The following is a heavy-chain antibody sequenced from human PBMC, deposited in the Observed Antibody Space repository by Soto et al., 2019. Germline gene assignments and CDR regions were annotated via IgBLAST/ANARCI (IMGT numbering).Heavy chain of an antibody. Sequence: EVQLVESGGGLIQPGGSLRLSCAASGFTFSYYEMNWVRQAPGKGLEWISYITSSGDRTKYADSVKGRFTISRDNAKNSLNLQMTSLRAEDTGLYYCARDIFDNWGQGTLVTVSS. J-gene: IGHJ4*02. V-gene: IGHV3-48*03. CDR2: ITSSGDRT. CDR3: ARDIFDN. CDR1: GFTFSYYE.